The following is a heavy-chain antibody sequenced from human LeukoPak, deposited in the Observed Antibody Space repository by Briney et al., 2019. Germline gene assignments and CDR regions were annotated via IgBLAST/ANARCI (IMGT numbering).Heavy chain of an antibody. CDR3: VKNQH. CDR2: IKEDGSEK. CDR1: GFTFSNYW. Sequence: GGSLRLSCAASGFTFSNYWMSWVRQAPGKGLEWVANIKEDGSEKYYVDSVKGRFTISRDNADNSLYLQMNSLRTEDTAVYYCVKNQHWGQGTLVTVSS. V-gene: IGHV3-7*01. J-gene: IGHJ4*02.